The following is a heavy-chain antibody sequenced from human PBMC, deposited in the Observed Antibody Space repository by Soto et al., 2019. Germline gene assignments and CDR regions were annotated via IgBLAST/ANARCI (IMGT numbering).Heavy chain of an antibody. CDR1: GFTFDYYA. V-gene: IGHV3-9*01. D-gene: IGHD3-10*01. CDR3: AKSAASKFGGSFDY. CDR2: ISWNSGSI. Sequence: PGGSLRLSCAASGFTFDYYAMHWVRQAPGKGLEWVSGISWNSGSIGYADSVKGRFTISRDNAKNSLYLQMNSLRAEDTALYYCAKSAASKFGGSFDYWGQGTLVTVSS. J-gene: IGHJ4*02.